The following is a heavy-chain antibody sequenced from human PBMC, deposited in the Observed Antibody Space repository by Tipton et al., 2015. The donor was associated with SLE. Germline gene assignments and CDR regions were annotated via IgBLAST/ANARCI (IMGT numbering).Heavy chain of an antibody. D-gene: IGHD5-12*01. Sequence: SLRLSRQGSGYNFLTYWIGWVRQKPGKGLEWMGIIYPSASDIRYSRNFQGQVTISVDKSSNTAYLQWKSLKASDTGIYYCARTVGYSAYDGFEYWGQGTLVTVSS. CDR3: ARTVGYSAYDGFEY. CDR1: GYNFLTYW. CDR2: IYPSASDI. V-gene: IGHV5-51*01. J-gene: IGHJ4*02.